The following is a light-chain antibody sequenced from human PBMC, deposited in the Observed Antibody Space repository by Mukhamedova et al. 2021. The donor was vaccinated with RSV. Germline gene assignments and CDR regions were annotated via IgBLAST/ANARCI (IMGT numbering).Light chain of an antibody. Sequence: WYQRRVHGKPPKLLIYDVSTLQSGVPSRFSGSGSGTDFTLTISNLQPEDFASYYSQQFDTYPPSFGQGTKLEI. CDR3: QQFDTYPPS. CDR2: DVS. J-gene: IGKJ2*01. V-gene: IGKV1-13*02.